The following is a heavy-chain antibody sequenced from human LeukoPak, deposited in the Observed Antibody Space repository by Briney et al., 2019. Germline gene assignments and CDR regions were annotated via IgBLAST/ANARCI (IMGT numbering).Heavy chain of an antibody. D-gene: IGHD5-18*01. V-gene: IGHV4-59*12. Sequence: NTSETLSLTCSVSGDSITSYYWSWIRQAPGKGLEWIGYIYYTGSTNYNPSLKSRVTISVDTSKNHFSLKVSSVTAADTAIYYCARGSPWSSFGYWLDYWGQGTLVTVSS. CDR2: IYYTGST. J-gene: IGHJ4*02. CDR1: GDSITSYY. CDR3: ARGSPWSSFGYWLDY.